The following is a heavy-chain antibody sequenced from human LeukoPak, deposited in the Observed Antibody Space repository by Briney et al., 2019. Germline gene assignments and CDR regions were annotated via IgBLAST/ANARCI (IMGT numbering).Heavy chain of an antibody. CDR3: ARVIDSSGYYWDAYYFDY. CDR1: GFTFSDYY. CDR2: ISSSGSTI. V-gene: IGHV3-11*04. J-gene: IGHJ4*02. D-gene: IGHD3-22*01. Sequence: GGALRLSCAASGFTFSDYYMSWLRQAPGKGLEWVSHISSSGSTIYCADSVKGRVTISRDTPKTSLYLQMNSLRAEDTAVYYCARVIDSSGYYWDAYYFDYWGQGTLVTVSS.